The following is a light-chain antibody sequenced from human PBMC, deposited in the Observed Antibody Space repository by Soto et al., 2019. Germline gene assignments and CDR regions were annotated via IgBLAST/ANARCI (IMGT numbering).Light chain of an antibody. CDR3: SSYAGSNNYV. CDR1: SSDVGGYNY. CDR2: EVS. J-gene: IGLJ1*01. Sequence: ALTQPPSASGSPGQSVTISCTGTSSDVGGYNYVSWYQQHPGKASKLMIYEVSKRPSGVPDRFSGSKSGNTASLTVSGLQAEDEADYYCSSYAGSNNYVFGTGTKVT. V-gene: IGLV2-8*01.